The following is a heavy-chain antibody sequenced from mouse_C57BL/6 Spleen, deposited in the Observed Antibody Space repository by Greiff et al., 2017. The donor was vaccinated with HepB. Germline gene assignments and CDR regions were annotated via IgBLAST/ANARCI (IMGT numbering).Heavy chain of an antibody. D-gene: IGHD2-3*01. CDR2: ISYDGSN. V-gene: IGHV3-6*01. J-gene: IGHJ2*01. Sequence: DVQLQESGPGLVKPSQSLSLTCSVTGYSITSGYYWNWIRQFPGNKLEWMGYISYDGSNNYNPSLKNRISITRDTSKNQFFLKLNSVTTEDTATYYCARGGLLREDYFDYWGQGTTLTVSS. CDR1: GYSITSGYY. CDR3: ARGGLLREDYFDY.